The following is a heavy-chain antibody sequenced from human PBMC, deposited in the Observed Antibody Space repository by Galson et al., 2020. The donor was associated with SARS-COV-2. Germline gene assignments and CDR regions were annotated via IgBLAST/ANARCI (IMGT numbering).Heavy chain of an antibody. V-gene: IGHV4-30-2*01. D-gene: IGHD4-17*01. CDR2: ISHSGGT. Sequence: SETLSLTCAVSGTSISSGSYSWNWIRQPPGKGLEWIGYISHSGGTYYNPSLKSRVTISGDRSKNQFSLRLSSVTAADTAVYYCVRLHYGEYAPEAFDVWGPGTRVT. J-gene: IGHJ3*01. CDR3: VRLHYGEYAPEAFDV. CDR1: GTSISSGSYS.